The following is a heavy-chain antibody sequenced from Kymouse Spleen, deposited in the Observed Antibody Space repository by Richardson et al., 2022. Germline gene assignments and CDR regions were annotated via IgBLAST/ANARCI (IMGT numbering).Heavy chain of an antibody. D-gene: IGHD6-6*01. V-gene: IGHV3-33*01. CDR3: ARTYSSWYNWFDP. CDR1: GFTFSSYG. J-gene: IGHJ5*02. CDR2: IWYDGSNK. Sequence: QVQLVESGGGVVQPGRSLRLSCAASGFTFSSYGMHWVRQAPGKGLEWVAVIWYDGSNKYYADSVKGRFTISRDNSKNTLYLQMNSLRAEDTAVYYCARTYSSWYNWFDPWGQGTLVTVSS.